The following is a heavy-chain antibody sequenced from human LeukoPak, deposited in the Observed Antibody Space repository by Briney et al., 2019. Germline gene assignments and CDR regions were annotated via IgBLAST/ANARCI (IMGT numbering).Heavy chain of an antibody. CDR1: GGSISSSSYY. Sequence: PSETLSLTCTVSGGSISSSSYYWGWIRQPPGKGLERIGSIYYSGSTYYNPSLKSRVTISVDTSKNQFSLKLSSVTAADTAVYYCARVGAPNWFDPWGQGTLVTVSS. V-gene: IGHV4-39*07. D-gene: IGHD3-16*01. J-gene: IGHJ5*02. CDR2: IYYSGST. CDR3: ARVGAPNWFDP.